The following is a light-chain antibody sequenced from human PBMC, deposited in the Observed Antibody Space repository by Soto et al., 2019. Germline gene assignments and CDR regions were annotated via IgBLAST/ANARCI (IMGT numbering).Light chain of an antibody. V-gene: IGKV1-5*03. Sequence: DIQMTQSPSTLSSSAGDRVTITCRASQSISSWLAWYQQKPGKAPKLLIYKASSLDSGVPSRFSGSGSGTEFTLTISSLQPDEFATYYCQQYSSYSRTFGQGTKVEIK. CDR1: QSISSW. CDR2: KAS. CDR3: QQYSSYSRT. J-gene: IGKJ1*01.